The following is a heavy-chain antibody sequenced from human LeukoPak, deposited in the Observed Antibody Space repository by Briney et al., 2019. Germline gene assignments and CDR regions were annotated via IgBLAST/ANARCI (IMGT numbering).Heavy chain of an antibody. Sequence: PSETLSLTCAVYGGSFSGYYWSWIRQPPGKGLEWLGEINHSGSTNYNPSLKSRVTISVDTSKNQFSLKLSSVTAADTAVYYCARSPIVGATIDYWGQGTLVTVSS. D-gene: IGHD1-26*01. CDR2: INHSGST. V-gene: IGHV4-34*01. CDR1: GGSFSGYY. J-gene: IGHJ4*02. CDR3: ARSPIVGATIDY.